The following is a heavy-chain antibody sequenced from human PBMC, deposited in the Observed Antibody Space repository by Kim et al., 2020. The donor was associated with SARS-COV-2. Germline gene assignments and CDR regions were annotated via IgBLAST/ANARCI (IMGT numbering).Heavy chain of an antibody. CDR3: ARRALAVDLLDY. J-gene: IGHJ4*02. Sequence: NYAQKFQGRVTMTRDTSISTAYMELSRLRSDDTAVYYCARRALAVDLLDYWGQGTLVTVSS. V-gene: IGHV1-2*02. D-gene: IGHD3-10*01.